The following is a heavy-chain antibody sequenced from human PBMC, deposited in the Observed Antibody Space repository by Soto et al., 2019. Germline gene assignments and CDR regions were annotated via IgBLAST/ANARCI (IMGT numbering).Heavy chain of an antibody. CDR2: ISYDGSNK. V-gene: IGHV3-30-3*01. J-gene: IGHJ6*02. D-gene: IGHD1-26*01. Sequence: PGGSLRLSCAASGFTFSSYAMHWVRQAPGKGLEWVAVISYDGSNKYYADSVKGRFTISRDNSKNTLYLQMNSLRAEDTAVYYCARDSGSGSYYLYYYYGMDVWGQGTTVTVSS. CDR1: GFTFSSYA. CDR3: ARDSGSGSYYLYYYYGMDV.